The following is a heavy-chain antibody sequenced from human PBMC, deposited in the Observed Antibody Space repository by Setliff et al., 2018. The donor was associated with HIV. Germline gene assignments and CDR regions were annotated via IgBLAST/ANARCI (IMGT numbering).Heavy chain of an antibody. D-gene: IGHD3-16*01. CDR2: ISYSGKT. CDR1: GVPTSASTYY. Sequence: SETLSLTCTVSGVPTSASTYYWGWIRQPPGKGLDWIGYISYSGKTYYNPSLKSRVTISVDTSSNHFSLRLNSVTAADTAIYYCARGGRKDLTDNWGQGTLVTVSS. CDR3: ARGGRKDLTDN. J-gene: IGHJ4*02. V-gene: IGHV4-39*02.